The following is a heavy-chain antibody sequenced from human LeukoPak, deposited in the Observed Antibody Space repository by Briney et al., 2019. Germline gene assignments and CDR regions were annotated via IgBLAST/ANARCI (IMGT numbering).Heavy chain of an antibody. CDR1: GGSISSYY. J-gene: IGHJ4*02. CDR3: ARGPLTTGHGNFDY. CDR2: IYTSGST. D-gene: IGHD1-1*01. V-gene: IGHV4-4*07. Sequence: SETLSLTCTVSGGSISSYYWSWIRQPAGKGLEWIGRIYTSGSTNYNPSLKSRVTISVDTSKNQFSLKLSSVTAADTAVYYCARGPLTTGHGNFDYWGQGTLVTVSS.